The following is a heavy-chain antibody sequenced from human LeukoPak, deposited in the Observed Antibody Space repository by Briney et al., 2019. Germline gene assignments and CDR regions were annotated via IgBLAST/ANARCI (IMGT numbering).Heavy chain of an antibody. CDR2: ISYDGSNK. CDR1: GFTFSSYA. Sequence: PGRSLRLSCAASGFTFSSYAMHWVRQAPGKGLEWVAVISYDGSNKYYADSVKGRFTISRDNAKNSLYLQMNSLRAEDTAVYYCVSGSYSEYYYGMDXWGQGTTVTVSS. CDR3: VSGSYSEYYYGMDX. V-gene: IGHV3-30-3*01. D-gene: IGHD1-26*01. J-gene: IGHJ6*02.